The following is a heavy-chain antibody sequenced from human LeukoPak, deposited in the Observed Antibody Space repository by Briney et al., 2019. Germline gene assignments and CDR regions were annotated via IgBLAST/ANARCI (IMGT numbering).Heavy chain of an antibody. CDR2: ISSSGSAI. J-gene: IGHJ6*02. D-gene: IGHD3-3*01. Sequence: GGSLRLSCAASGLTFSSYSMNWVRQAPGKGLEWLSYISSSGSAIYYADSVKGRLTISRDNSKNTLYLQMNSLRAEDTAVYYCARDYDFWSGQNYGMDVWGQGTTVTVSS. CDR3: ARDYDFWSGQNYGMDV. V-gene: IGHV3-48*01. CDR1: GLTFSSYS.